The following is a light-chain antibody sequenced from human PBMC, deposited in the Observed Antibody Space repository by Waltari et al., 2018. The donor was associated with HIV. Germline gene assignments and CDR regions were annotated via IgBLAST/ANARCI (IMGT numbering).Light chain of an antibody. V-gene: IGLV3-25*03. CDR2: KDT. J-gene: IGLJ3*02. CDR3: HSADSSATYRV. Sequence: SYELTQPPSVSVSTGQTARITCSGDALPKQYAYWFQHKPGQAPVLEIYKDTERPSGIPERFSGSSSGSTVTLTISGVQAEDEAAYSCHSADSSATYRVFGGGTKLTVL. CDR1: ALPKQY.